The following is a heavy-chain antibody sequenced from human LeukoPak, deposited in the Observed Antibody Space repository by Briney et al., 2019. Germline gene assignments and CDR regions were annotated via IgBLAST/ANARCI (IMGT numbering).Heavy chain of an antibody. J-gene: IGHJ5*02. V-gene: IGHV3-9*01. CDR3: AKDEESYYASSGYYLS. D-gene: IGHD3-22*01. CDR1: GVTFDDYA. CDR2: SSWNGGSI. Sequence: PGGSLRLSCAASGVTFDDYAMRWARQAPGKGLEWVSGSSWNGGSIGYADSVKGGFTISRDNAKNSLYLQMHRLSAEDTALYYCAKDEESYYASSGYYLSWGQGTLVTVSS.